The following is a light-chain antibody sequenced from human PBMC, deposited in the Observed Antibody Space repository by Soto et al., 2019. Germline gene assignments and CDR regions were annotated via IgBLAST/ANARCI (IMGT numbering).Light chain of an antibody. Sequence: EIVLTQSAGTLSLSPGERSTLSFRASQSVSNYLAWYQQKPGQAPRLLIYDASNRATGIPARFSGSGSGTSFTLTISSLQPEDFATYYCQQLLSYPITFGQGTRLEIK. V-gene: IGKV3-11*01. CDR3: QQLLSYPIT. CDR2: DAS. J-gene: IGKJ5*01. CDR1: QSVSNY.